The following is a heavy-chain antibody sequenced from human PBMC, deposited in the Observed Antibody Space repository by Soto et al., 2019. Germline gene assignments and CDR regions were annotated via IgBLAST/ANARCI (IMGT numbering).Heavy chain of an antibody. D-gene: IGHD3-22*01. CDR2: ISGDGEST. CDR1: GFSFIKFA. V-gene: IGHV3-23*01. Sequence: EVQLLESGGGVVQPGGALRLSCAASGFSFIKFAVSWVRQAPGKGLEWVSAISGDGESTFYVDSVKGRFTISRDNSKNALFLQMNALRVEDTAVYYCASDWGDDSAFYDAFQVWGQGTMVSVSS. J-gene: IGHJ3*01. CDR3: ASDWGDDSAFYDAFQV.